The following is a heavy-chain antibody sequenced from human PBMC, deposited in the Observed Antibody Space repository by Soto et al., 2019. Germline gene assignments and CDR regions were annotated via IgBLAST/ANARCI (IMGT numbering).Heavy chain of an antibody. J-gene: IGHJ6*02. Sequence: PGGSLRLSCAASGFTFSSYGMHWVRQAPGKGLEWVAVIWYDGSNKYYADSVKGRFTISRDNSKNTLYLQMNSLRAEDTAVYYCARDPATIFGVPLGMDVWGQGTTVTVSS. CDR2: IWYDGSNK. CDR1: GFTFSSYG. CDR3: ARDPATIFGVPLGMDV. D-gene: IGHD3-3*01. V-gene: IGHV3-33*01.